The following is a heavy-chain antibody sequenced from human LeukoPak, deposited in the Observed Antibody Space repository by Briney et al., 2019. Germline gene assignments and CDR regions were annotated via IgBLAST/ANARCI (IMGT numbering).Heavy chain of an antibody. Sequence: PGGSLRLPCAASGFTFSGYAMNWVRQAPGKGLEWVSSISGSGGSTYYADSVKGRFTISRDNSKNTLYLQMNSLRAEDTAVYYCAKDNKAGSYFDYWGQGTLVTVSS. D-gene: IGHD1-26*01. V-gene: IGHV3-23*01. J-gene: IGHJ4*02. CDR3: AKDNKAGSYFDY. CDR1: GFTFSGYA. CDR2: ISGSGGST.